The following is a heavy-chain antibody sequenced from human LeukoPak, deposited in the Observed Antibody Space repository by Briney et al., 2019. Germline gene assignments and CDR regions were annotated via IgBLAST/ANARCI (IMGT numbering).Heavy chain of an antibody. Sequence: ASVKVSCKASGYTFTSYYMHWVRQAPGKGLEWMGGFDPEDGETIYAQKFQGRVTMTEDTSTDTAYMELSSLRSEDTAVYYCATRTYYYDSSEYWGQGTLVTVSS. CDR3: ATRTYYYDSSEY. CDR2: FDPEDGET. D-gene: IGHD3-22*01. J-gene: IGHJ4*02. CDR1: GYTFTSYY. V-gene: IGHV1-24*01.